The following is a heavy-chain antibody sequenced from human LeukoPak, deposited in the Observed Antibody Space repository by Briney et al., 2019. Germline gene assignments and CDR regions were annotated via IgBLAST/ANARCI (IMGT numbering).Heavy chain of an antibody. V-gene: IGHV4-59*12. CDR3: ARSRNQWLTVVDY. CDR2: IYYSGST. Sequence: PSETLSLTCTVSGGSISSYYWSWIRQPPGKGLEWIGYIYYSGSTYYNPSLKSRVTISVDTSKNQFSLKLSSVTAADTAVYYCARSRNQWLTVVDYWGQGTLVTVSS. J-gene: IGHJ4*02. CDR1: GGSISSYY. D-gene: IGHD6-19*01.